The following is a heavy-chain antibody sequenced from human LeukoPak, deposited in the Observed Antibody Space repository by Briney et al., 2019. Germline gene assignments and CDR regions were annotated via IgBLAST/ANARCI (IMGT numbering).Heavy chain of an antibody. CDR1: GCTFTSYG. V-gene: IGHV1-18*01. D-gene: IGHD3-9*01. CDR2: ISAYNGNT. Sequence: ASVKVSCKASGCTFTSYGISWVRQAPGQGLEWMGWISAYNGNTNYAQKLQGRVTMTTDTSTSTAYMELRSLRSDDTAVYYCARDLDAGYYFDYWGQGTLVTVSS. J-gene: IGHJ4*02. CDR3: ARDLDAGYYFDY.